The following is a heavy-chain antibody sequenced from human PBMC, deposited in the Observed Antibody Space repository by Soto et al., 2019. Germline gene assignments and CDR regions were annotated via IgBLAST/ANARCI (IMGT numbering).Heavy chain of an antibody. Sequence: QVHLVQSGAEVKKAGSSVKVSCKEPGCTFKNNGISWVRQAPGQGLEWMGGIIPVFGPTNYAQKFKGRLTITADDFTSKVYMELSRLRYEDTAVYYCARENGVAWATILYYFDYWGPGTMVTVSS. J-gene: IGHJ4*02. CDR2: IIPVFGPT. D-gene: IGHD5-12*01. V-gene: IGHV1-69*01. CDR1: GCTFKNNG. CDR3: ARENGVAWATILYYFDY.